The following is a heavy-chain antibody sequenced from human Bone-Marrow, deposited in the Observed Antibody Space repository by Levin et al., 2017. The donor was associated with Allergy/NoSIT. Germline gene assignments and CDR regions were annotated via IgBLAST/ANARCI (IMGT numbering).Heavy chain of an antibody. CDR3: ARDPELGYCSGGSCSLGAFDI. CDR1: GDSVSSNSAA. D-gene: IGHD2-15*01. V-gene: IGHV6-1*01. CDR2: TYYRSKWYN. Sequence: RPSETLSLTCAISGDSVSSNSAAWNWIRQSPSRGLEWLGRTYYRSKWYNDYAVSVKSRITINPDTSKNQFSLQLNSVTPEDTAVYYCARDPELGYCSGGSCSLGAFDIWGQGTMVTVSS. J-gene: IGHJ3*02.